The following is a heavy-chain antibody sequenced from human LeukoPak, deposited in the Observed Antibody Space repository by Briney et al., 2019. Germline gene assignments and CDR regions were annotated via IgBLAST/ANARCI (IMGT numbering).Heavy chain of an antibody. CDR2: IYHSGST. Sequence: PSETLSLTCTVSGYSISSGYYWGWIRQPPGKGLEWIGSIYHSGSTYYNPSLKSRVTISVDTSKNQFSLKLSSVTAADTAVYYCARDIGVVVTAIYYYYYMDVWGQGTLVTVSS. D-gene: IGHD2-21*02. CDR3: ARDIGVVVTAIYYYYYMDV. J-gene: IGHJ6*03. V-gene: IGHV4-38-2*02. CDR1: GYSISSGYY.